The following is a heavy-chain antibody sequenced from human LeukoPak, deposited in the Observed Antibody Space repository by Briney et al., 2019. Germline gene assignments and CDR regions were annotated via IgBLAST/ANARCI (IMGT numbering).Heavy chain of an antibody. CDR3: VRAAERTLDY. Sequence: GESLKISCEVSGHRFTNHWIGWVRQMPGKGLEWMGIINLGDSDTKYSPSFQGQVTISLDKSISTAYLQWSSLKASDSVIYYCVRAAERTLDYWGQGTLVTVSS. D-gene: IGHD5-24*01. CDR2: INLGDSDT. V-gene: IGHV5-51*01. J-gene: IGHJ4*02. CDR1: GHRFTNHW.